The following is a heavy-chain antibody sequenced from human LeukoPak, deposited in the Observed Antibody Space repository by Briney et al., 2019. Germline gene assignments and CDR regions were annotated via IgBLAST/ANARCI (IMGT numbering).Heavy chain of an antibody. CDR3: ASGPYGSGSYLYYYYSMDV. CDR2: IIPIFGTA. CDR1: GGTFISYA. D-gene: IGHD3-10*01. J-gene: IGHJ6*04. Sequence: SVKVSCKASGGTFISYAISWVRQAPGQGLEWMGGIIPIFGTANYAQEFQGRVTITADESTSTAYMELSSLRSEDTAVYYCASGPYGSGSYLYYYYSMDVWGKGTTVTVSS. V-gene: IGHV1-69*01.